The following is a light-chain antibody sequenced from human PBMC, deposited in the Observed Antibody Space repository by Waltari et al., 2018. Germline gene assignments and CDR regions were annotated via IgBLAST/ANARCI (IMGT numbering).Light chain of an antibody. J-gene: IGLJ2*01. CDR1: QLGDKY. Sequence: SYDLTQPPSVSVSPGQTATITCSGDQLGDKYVCWYHQKPGQSPVLIIYEDSTRASGIPGRFAGSNSGNTATLTISETQAMDEGDYYCQAWDNLVVFGGGTKLTVL. V-gene: IGLV3-1*01. CDR3: QAWDNLVV. CDR2: EDS.